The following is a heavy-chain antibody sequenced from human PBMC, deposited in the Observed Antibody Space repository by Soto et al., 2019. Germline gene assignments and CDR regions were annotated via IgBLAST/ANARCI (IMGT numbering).Heavy chain of an antibody. CDR2: INPSGGDA. CDR1: GYTFTRDY. V-gene: IGHV1-46*01. CDR3: ARRLAAAGTCWFDP. D-gene: IGHD6-13*01. Sequence: ASVKVYCKPSGYTFTRDYRHLLRLAPGQGLEWMGTINPSGGDATYAQKFQGGVTISVGTSKNQFSLKLSSVTAADTAVYYCARRLAAAGTCWFDPWGQGTLVTVSS. J-gene: IGHJ5*02.